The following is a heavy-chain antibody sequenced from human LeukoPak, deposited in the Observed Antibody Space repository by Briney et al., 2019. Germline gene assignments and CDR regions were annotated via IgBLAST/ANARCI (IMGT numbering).Heavy chain of an antibody. CDR2: IKQDGSEK. Sequence: GGSLRLSCAASGFTFSSYWMSWVRQAPGKGLEWVANIKQDGSEKYYVASVKGRFTISRNNAKNSLYLQMNSLRAEDTAVYYCARGGGPASPPDYYFDYWGQGTLVTVSS. D-gene: IGHD3-10*01. J-gene: IGHJ4*02. V-gene: IGHV3-7*01. CDR3: ARGGGPASPPDYYFDY. CDR1: GFTFSSYW.